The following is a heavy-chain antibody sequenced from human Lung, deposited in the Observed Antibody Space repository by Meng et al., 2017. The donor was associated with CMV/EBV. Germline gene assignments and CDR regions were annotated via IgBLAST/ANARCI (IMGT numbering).Heavy chain of an antibody. CDR1: GLTFSNYG. CDR2: ISNDGGNK. CDR3: AKDLKAYGDYYFDY. Sequence: ASGLTFSNYGMHWVRRDPGKGLKWLAVISNDGGNKHYADSVKGRFTISRDNSKNTLNLQMNSLRPEDTSVYYCAKDLKAYGDYYFDYWGQGILVTVSS. D-gene: IGHD4-17*01. V-gene: IGHV3-30*18. J-gene: IGHJ4*02.